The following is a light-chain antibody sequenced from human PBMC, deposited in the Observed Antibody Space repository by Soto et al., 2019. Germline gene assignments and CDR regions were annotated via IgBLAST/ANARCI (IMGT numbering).Light chain of an antibody. J-gene: IGKJ1*01. Sequence: EIVMTQSPATLSVSPGERATLSFRASQSVRSNLAWYQQKPGQAPRLLIYGASTRAIGIPARFSGSGSGTEFTLTISSLQPEDFAVYSCLQYHNLWAFGQGTKVDNK. CDR2: GAS. V-gene: IGKV3-15*01. CDR1: QSVRSN. CDR3: LQYHNLWA.